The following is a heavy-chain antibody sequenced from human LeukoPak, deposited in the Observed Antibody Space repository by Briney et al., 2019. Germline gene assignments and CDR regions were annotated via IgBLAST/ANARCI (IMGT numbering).Heavy chain of an antibody. CDR3: AREPKFSSPHHNNWFDP. CDR1: GGSISSGDYY. D-gene: IGHD2-2*01. CDR2: IYYSGST. J-gene: IGHJ5*02. V-gene: IGHV4-30-4*01. Sequence: SETLSLTCTVSGGSISSGDYYWSWIRQPPGKGLEWIGYIYYSGSTYYNPSLKSRVTISVDTSKNQFSLQLSSVTAADTAVYYCAREPKFSSPHHNNWFDPWGQGTLVTVSS.